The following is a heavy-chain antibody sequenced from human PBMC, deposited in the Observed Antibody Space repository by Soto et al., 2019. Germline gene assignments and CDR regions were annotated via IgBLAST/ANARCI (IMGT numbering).Heavy chain of an antibody. V-gene: IGHV4-39*01. CDR1: GGSISSSSYY. CDR2: IYYSGST. J-gene: IGHJ4*02. CDR3: ARQTSWPVDY. Sequence: SETLSLTCTVSGGSISSSSYYWGWFRQPPGKGLEWIGSIYYSGSTYYNPSLKSRVTISVDTSKNQFSLKLSSVTAADTAVYYCARQTSWPVDYWGQGTLVTLSS.